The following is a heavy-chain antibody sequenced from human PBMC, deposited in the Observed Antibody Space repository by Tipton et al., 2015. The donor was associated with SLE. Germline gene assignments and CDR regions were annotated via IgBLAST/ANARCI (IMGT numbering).Heavy chain of an antibody. Sequence: GSLRLSCAASGFTFSSYWMSWVRQAPGKGLEWVANIKQDGSEKYYVDSVKGRFTISRDNAKNSLYLQMNGLRAEDTAVYYCARARITMVRARGAFDIWGQGTMVTVSS. V-gene: IGHV3-7*01. CDR2: IKQDGSEK. CDR1: GFTFSSYW. CDR3: ARARITMVRARGAFDI. J-gene: IGHJ3*02. D-gene: IGHD3-10*01.